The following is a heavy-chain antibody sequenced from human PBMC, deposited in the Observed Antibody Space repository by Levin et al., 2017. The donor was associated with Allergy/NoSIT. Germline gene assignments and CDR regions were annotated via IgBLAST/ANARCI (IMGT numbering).Heavy chain of an antibody. Sequence: ETLSLTCAASGFTFRNNWMTWVRQAPGKGLEWVANIKGDGSAKYYVDSVKGRFTISRDNADNSLYLQMNSLRAEDTAVYYCARNTLASAGDYWGQGTLVTVSS. D-gene: IGHD6-13*01. J-gene: IGHJ4*02. CDR2: IKGDGSAK. CDR3: ARNTLASAGDY. V-gene: IGHV3-7*01. CDR1: GFTFRNNW.